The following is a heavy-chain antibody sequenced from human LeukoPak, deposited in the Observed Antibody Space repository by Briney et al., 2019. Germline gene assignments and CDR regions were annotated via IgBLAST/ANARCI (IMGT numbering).Heavy chain of an antibody. J-gene: IGHJ3*02. CDR3: ARYRESGDGYGAAPGESFDI. V-gene: IGHV3-66*01. CDR1: GFTVSRNY. D-gene: IGHD2-21*01. CDR2: IYSGRST. Sequence: GGSLRLSCVDCGFTVSRNYMSWVRPAPGKGLERVSVIYSGRSTYYADPVQGRLTISIDNSKNTLYLQVGSLSAEDMAVYYGARYRESGDGYGAAPGESFDIWGQGTMVTVSS.